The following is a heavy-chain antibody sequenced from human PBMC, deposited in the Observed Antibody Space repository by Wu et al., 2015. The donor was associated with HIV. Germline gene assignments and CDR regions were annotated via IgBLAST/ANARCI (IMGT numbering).Heavy chain of an antibody. CDR3: ARRPGHSSSWLDY. CDR2: INSSGGST. J-gene: IGHJ4*02. D-gene: IGHD6-13*01. V-gene: IGHV1-46*01. CDR1: GYTFTNYY. Sequence: QVQLVQSGAEVKKPGASVKVSCKASGYTFTNYYIHWVRQAPGQGLEWMGVINSSGGSTSLAQKFQGRVTMTRDTSTSTVYMELSSLRSEDTAVYYCARRPGHSSSWLDYWGQGTLVTVSS.